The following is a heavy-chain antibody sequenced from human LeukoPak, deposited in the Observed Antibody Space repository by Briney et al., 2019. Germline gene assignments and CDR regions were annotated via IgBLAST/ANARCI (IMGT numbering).Heavy chain of an antibody. V-gene: IGHV3-74*01. J-gene: IGHJ5*01. CDR3: ARGGSSSWYGS. CDR2: INSDGSST. D-gene: IGHD6-13*01. Sequence: PGGSLRLSCAASGFTFSSYWMHWVRQAPGKGLVWVSRINSDGSSTSYADSVKGRFTISRDNAKNTLFLQMNSLRAEDTAVYYCARGGSSSWYGSWGQGTLVTVSS. CDR1: GFTFSSYW.